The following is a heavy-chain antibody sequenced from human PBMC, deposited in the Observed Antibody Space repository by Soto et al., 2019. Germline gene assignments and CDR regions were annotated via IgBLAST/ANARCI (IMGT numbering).Heavy chain of an antibody. CDR3: ASLAFHYYYYGMDV. CDR1: GGSFSGYY. J-gene: IGHJ6*02. CDR2: INHSGST. V-gene: IGHV4-34*01. D-gene: IGHD3-3*02. Sequence: SETLSLTXAVYGGSFSGYYWSWIRQPPGKGLEWIGEINHSGSTNYNPSLKSRVTISVDTSKNQFSLKLSSVTAADTAVYYCASLAFHYYYYGMDVWGQGTTVTVSS.